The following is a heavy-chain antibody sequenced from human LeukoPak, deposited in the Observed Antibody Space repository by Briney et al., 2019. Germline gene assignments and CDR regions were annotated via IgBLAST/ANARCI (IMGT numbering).Heavy chain of an antibody. CDR1: GGTISSYF. J-gene: IGHJ4*02. CDR3: ARGGQWLGLFDY. D-gene: IGHD6-19*01. CDR2: IYNSEST. V-gene: IGHV4-59*01. Sequence: PSETLSLTCTVSGGTISSYFWSWIRQPPGKRLEWIGYIYNSESTNYNPSLNSRVTISVDTSKNQFSLKLSSVTAADTAVYYCARGGQWLGLFDYWGQGSLVTVSS.